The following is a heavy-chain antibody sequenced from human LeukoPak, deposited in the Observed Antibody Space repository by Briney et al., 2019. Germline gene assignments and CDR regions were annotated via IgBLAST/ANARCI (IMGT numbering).Heavy chain of an antibody. CDR3: ARVRIVVVPAARHYYYYYMDV. CDR1: GFTFSSYS. V-gene: IGHV3-48*04. CDR2: ISSSSSTI. Sequence: GGSLRLSCAASGFTFSSYSMNWVRQAPGKGLEWVPYISSSSSTIYYADSVKGRFTISRDNAKNSLYLQMNSLRAEDTAVYYCARVRIVVVPAARHYYYYYMDVWGKGTTVTVSS. J-gene: IGHJ6*03. D-gene: IGHD2-2*01.